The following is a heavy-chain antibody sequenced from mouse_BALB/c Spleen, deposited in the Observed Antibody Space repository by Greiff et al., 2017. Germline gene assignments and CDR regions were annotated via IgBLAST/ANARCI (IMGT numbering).Heavy chain of an antibody. D-gene: IGHD4-1*01. J-gene: IGHJ4*01. CDR1: GYTFTSYN. CDR2: IYPGNGDT. CDR3: ARLWDNAMDY. Sequence: QVQLQQPGAELVKPGASVKMSCKASGYTFTSYNKHWVKQTPGQGLEWIGAIYPGNGDTSYNQKFKGKATLTADKSSSTAYMQLSSLTSEDSAVYYCARLWDNAMDYWGQGTSVTVSS. V-gene: IGHV1-12*01.